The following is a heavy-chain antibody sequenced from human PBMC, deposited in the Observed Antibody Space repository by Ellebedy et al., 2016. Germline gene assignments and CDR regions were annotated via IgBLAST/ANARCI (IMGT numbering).Heavy chain of an antibody. D-gene: IGHD3-22*01. Sequence: SETLSLXXSVSGGAIRSYYWSWIRQPPGKGLEWIGHIHYSGNTNYNPSLKSRVTMSLDTSKNQFSLRLSSVTAADTAVYYCARHAAITMIVVVIPNWFDPWGQGTLVTVSS. CDR2: IHYSGNT. V-gene: IGHV4-59*08. CDR1: GGAIRSYY. J-gene: IGHJ5*02. CDR3: ARHAAITMIVVVIPNWFDP.